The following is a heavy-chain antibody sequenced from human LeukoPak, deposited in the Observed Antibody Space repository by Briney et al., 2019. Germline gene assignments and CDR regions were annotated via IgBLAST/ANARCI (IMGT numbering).Heavy chain of an antibody. Sequence: ASVKLSCNTSRYTFTSYYMNWVRQAPGQGLEWMGMINPSGGSTSYAQKFQGRVTMTRDTSTSTVYMELNSLTSEDTALYYCARDRSPSARYFNYWGQGTLVTVSS. CDR3: ARDRSPSARYFNY. J-gene: IGHJ4*02. V-gene: IGHV1-46*01. CDR2: INPSGGST. CDR1: RYTFTSYY. D-gene: IGHD2-15*01.